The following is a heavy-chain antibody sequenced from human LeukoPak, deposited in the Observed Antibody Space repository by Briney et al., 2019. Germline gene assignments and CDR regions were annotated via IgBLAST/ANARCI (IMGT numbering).Heavy chain of an antibody. CDR2: IRSKAYGGTT. V-gene: IGHV3-49*04. CDR3: TRESHGDHIDY. D-gene: IGHD4-17*01. J-gene: IGHJ4*02. Sequence: GGSLRLSCAASGFTLSSYGMHWVRQAPGKGLEWVGFIRSKAYGGTTEYAASVKGRFTISRDDSKSIAYLQMNSLKTEDTAVYYCTRESHGDHIDYWGQGTLVTVSS. CDR1: GFTLSSYG.